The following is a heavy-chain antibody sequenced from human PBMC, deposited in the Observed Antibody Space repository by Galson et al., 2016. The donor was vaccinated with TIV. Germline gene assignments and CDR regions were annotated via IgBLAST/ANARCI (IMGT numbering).Heavy chain of an antibody. D-gene: IGHD5-18*01. J-gene: IGHJ6*02. CDR1: GDTFSSYP. Sequence: SVKVSCKASGDTFSSYPFNWVRQAPGQGLEWVGGFIPLFGTANYAQKSQGRVTISADESTSTLYMEVRSLRSEDTAVYYCAKDHNTAVDTYHYYYGMDVWGQGTTVIVSS. CDR2: FIPLFGTA. V-gene: IGHV1-69*13. CDR3: AKDHNTAVDTYHYYYGMDV.